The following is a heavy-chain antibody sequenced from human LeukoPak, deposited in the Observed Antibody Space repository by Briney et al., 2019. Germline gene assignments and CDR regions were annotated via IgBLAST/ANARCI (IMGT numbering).Heavy chain of an antibody. CDR1: GFTFSSYG. Sequence: PGGPLRLSCAASGFTFSSYGMHWVRRAPGKGLEWVAVIWYDGSNKYYADSVKGRFTISRDNSKNTLYLQMNSLRAEDTAVYYCARGRAYYYYMDVWGKGTTVTVSS. CDR2: IWYDGSNK. CDR3: ARGRAYYYYMDV. V-gene: IGHV3-33*01. J-gene: IGHJ6*03.